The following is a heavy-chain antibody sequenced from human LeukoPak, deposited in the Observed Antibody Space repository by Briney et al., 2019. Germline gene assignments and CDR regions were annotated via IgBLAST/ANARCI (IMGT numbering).Heavy chain of an antibody. V-gene: IGHV1-69*05. D-gene: IGHD2-2*01. J-gene: IGHJ5*02. CDR1: GGTFSIYA. CDR2: IIPIFRTS. CDR3: ARSTSHCSSTSCYGFWFDP. Sequence: GSSVTVSFTASGGTFSIYAISWVRQAHGQGDEWMGGIIPIFRTSNYSQKFQGRVTITTDESTSTAYMELSSLRSEDTAVYYCARSTSHCSSTSCYGFWFDPWGQGTLVTVSS.